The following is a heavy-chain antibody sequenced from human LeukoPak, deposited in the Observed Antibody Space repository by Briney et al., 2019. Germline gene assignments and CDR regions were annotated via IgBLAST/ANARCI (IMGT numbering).Heavy chain of an antibody. J-gene: IGHJ6*02. V-gene: IGHV3-23*01. CDR3: AKGGLGQASGLDV. CDR2: ITDSGGSA. CDR1: GFIFSNYA. D-gene: IGHD3-10*01. Sequence: GGSLRLSCAASGFIFSNYAMTWVRQAPGKGQEYISSITDSGGSAYYADSVKGRFTLSRDNSRDTLYLHLNSLRAEDTALYYCAKGGLGQASGLDVWGQGTTVIVSS.